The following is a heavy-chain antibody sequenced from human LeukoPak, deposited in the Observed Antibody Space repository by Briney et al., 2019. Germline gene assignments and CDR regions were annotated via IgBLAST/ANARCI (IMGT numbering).Heavy chain of an antibody. Sequence: SETLSLTCTVSGGSISSGGYSWSWIRQHPGKGLEWIGYIYYSGNTYYNPSLKSRVTISVDTSKNQFSLKLSSVTAADTAVYYCARGRTVTTDYWGQGTLVTVSS. D-gene: IGHD4-11*01. J-gene: IGHJ4*02. CDR2: IYYSGNT. CDR3: ARGRTVTTDY. CDR1: GGSISSGGYS. V-gene: IGHV4-31*03.